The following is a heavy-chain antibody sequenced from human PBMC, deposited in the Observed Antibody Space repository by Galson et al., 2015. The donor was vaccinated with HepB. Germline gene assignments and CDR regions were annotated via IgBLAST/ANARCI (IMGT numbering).Heavy chain of an antibody. J-gene: IGHJ4*02. CDR2: ITTANSSTYI. V-gene: IGHV3-21*01. D-gene: IGHD6-19*01. CDR1: GFTFSYYS. Sequence: SLRLSCAASGFTFSYYSLNWVRQAPGKGLEWVSSITTANSSTYIYYADSVKGRFTVSRDNARNSLYLQMNSLRVEDTAVYYCVGLRGVAGTWGQGTLVTVSS. CDR3: VGLRGVAGT.